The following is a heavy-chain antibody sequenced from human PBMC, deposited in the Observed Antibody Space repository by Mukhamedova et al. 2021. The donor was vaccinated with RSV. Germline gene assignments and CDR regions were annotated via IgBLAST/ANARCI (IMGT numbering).Heavy chain of an antibody. Sequence: GLEWIGYIYYSGSTYYNPSLKSRVTISVDTSKNQFSLKLSSVTAADTAVYYCARDPPDRRGYAFDYWGPGTQVTASS. CDR3: ARDPPDRRGYAFDY. D-gene: IGHD3-22*01. V-gene: IGHV4-30-4*01. CDR2: IYYSGST. J-gene: IGHJ4*02.